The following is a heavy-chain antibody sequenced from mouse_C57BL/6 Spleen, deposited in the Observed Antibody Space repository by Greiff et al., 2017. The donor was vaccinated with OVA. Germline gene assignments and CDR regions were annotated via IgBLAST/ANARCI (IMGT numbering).Heavy chain of an antibody. J-gene: IGHJ1*03. CDR2: ISNGGGST. Sequence: DVKLQESGGGLVQPGGSLKLSCAASGFTFSDYYMYWVRQTPEKRLEWVAYISNGGGSTYYPDTVKGRFTISRDNAKNTLYLQMSRLKSEDTAMYYCARRGDYEWYFDVWGTGTTVTVSS. CDR3: ARRGDYEWYFDV. V-gene: IGHV5-12*01. CDR1: GFTFSDYY. D-gene: IGHD2-4*01.